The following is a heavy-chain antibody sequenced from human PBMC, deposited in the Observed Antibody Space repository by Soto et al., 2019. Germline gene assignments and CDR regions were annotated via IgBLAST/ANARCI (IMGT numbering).Heavy chain of an antibody. CDR3: ARDLVTAYYYYGMDV. Sequence: GASVKVSCKASGYTFTGYYMHWVRQAPGQGLEWMGWINPNSGGTNYAQKFQGWVTMTRDTSISTAYMELSRQRSDDTAVYRCARDLVTAYYYYGMDVWGQGTTVAVSS. V-gene: IGHV1-2*04. CDR1: GYTFTGYY. J-gene: IGHJ6*02. D-gene: IGHD2-15*01. CDR2: INPNSGGT.